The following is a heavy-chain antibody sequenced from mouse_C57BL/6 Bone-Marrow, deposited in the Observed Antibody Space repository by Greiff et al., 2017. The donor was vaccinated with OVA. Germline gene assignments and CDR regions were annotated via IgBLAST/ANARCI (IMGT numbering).Heavy chain of an antibody. Sequence: QVQLQQSGPGLVQPSQSLSITCTVSGFSLTSYGVHWVRQSPGKGLEWLGVIWSGGSTDYNAAFISRLSISKDNSKSQVFFKMNSLQADDTAIYYCASYYYGSKWYFDVWGTGTTVTVSS. J-gene: IGHJ1*03. CDR2: IWSGGST. CDR3: ASYYYGSKWYFDV. CDR1: GFSLTSYG. V-gene: IGHV2-2*01. D-gene: IGHD1-1*01.